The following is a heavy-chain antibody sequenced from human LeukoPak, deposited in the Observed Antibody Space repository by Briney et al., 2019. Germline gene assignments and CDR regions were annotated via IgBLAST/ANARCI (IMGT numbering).Heavy chain of an antibody. V-gene: IGHV4-59*01. CDR1: GGSISSYY. D-gene: IGHD2-15*01. J-gene: IGHJ5*02. CDR3: TRGGNKEWVARGFDP. CDR2: IYYSGST. Sequence: SETPSLTCTVSGGSISSYYWSWIRQPPGKGLEWIGYIYYSGSTNYNPSLKSRVTISVDTSKNQFSLKLSSLTAAGTAVECWTRGGNKEWVARGFDPWGQGTLVTVSS.